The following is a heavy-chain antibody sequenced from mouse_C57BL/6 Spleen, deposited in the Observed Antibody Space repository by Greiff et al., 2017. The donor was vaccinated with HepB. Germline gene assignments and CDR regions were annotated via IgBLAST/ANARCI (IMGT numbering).Heavy chain of an antibody. CDR2: IYPGSGNT. CDR3: ARSYGSSSGYFDY. Sequence: VKLQESGAELVRPGASVKLSCKASGYTFTDYYINWVKQRPGQGLEWIARIYPGSGNTYYNEKFKGKATLTAEKSSSTAYMQLSSLTSEDSAVYFCARSYGSSSGYFDYWGQGTTLTVSS. CDR1: GYTFTDYY. V-gene: IGHV1-76*01. J-gene: IGHJ2*01. D-gene: IGHD1-1*01.